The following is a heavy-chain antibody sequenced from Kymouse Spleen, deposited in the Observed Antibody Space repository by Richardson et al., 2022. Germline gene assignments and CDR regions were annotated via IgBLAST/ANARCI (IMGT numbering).Heavy chain of an antibody. CDR3: ARSAAARPFDY. V-gene: IGHV4-39*01. Sequence: QLQLQESGPGLVKPSETLSLTCTVSGGSISSSSYYWGWIRQPPGKGLEWIGSIYYSGSTYYNPSLKSRVTISVDTSKNQFSLKLSSVTAADTAVYYCARSAAARPFDYWGQGTLVTVSS. D-gene: IGHD6-6*01. CDR1: GGSISSSSYY. J-gene: IGHJ4*02. CDR2: IYYSGST.